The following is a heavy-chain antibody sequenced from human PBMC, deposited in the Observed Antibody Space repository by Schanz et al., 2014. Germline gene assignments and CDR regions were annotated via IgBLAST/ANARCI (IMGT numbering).Heavy chain of an antibody. V-gene: IGHV3-15*04. D-gene: IGHD1-20*01. Sequence: EVRLLESGGGLVEPGGSLRLSCSGSGFTFSEVYMSWVRQAPGKGLEWVGRIENNANGATTDYAAPVKGRFTVSRDDSRNTLYLQMNTLRTDDTALYYCTTFNNRDALYIWGQGTMVSVSS. CDR2: IENNANGATT. CDR1: GFTFSEVY. J-gene: IGHJ3*02. CDR3: TTFNNRDALYI.